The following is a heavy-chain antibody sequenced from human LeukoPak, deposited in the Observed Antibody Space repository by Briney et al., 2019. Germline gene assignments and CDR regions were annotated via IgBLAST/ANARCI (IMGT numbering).Heavy chain of an antibody. CDR3: AKVDIVATIDAGRLVDY. CDR1: GFTFSSYG. V-gene: IGHV3-30*18. D-gene: IGHD5-12*01. J-gene: IGHJ4*02. CDR2: ISNDGSNK. Sequence: PGGSLRLSCAPSGFTFSSYGMQWFRQAPDKGLEWVAAISNDGSNKYYADSVKGRFTISRDNSKNTLYLQMNSLRAEDTAVYYCAKVDIVATIDAGRLVDYWVQGTLVTVSS.